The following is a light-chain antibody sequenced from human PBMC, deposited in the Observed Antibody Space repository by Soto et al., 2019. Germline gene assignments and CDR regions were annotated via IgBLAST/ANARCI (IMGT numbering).Light chain of an antibody. CDR3: HQFNNRPPT. CDR2: VAS. Sequence: ETVMTQSPATLSASPGERSTLSCRASQSVGNNIAWYQKKPGQAPRLLIYVASIRATGIPARFSGSGSGTEFTLTVTSLKSEDFAVYYCHQFNNRPPTCGPGTKVATK. J-gene: IGKJ3*01. CDR1: QSVGNN. V-gene: IGKV3-15*01.